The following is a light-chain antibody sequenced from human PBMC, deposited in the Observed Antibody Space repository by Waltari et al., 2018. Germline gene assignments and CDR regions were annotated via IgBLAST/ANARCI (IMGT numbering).Light chain of an antibody. CDR3: CSYTNVGSWV. CDR1: SSDVGNYNY. Sequence: QSALTQPASVSGSPGQSITISCTGTSSDVGNYNYVSWYQQHPGRAPKLMISDVSYRPSGVSNRVSGSKSGNTASLTISGLQAEDEGDYYCCSYTNVGSWVFGGGTKVTVL. V-gene: IGLV2-14*03. CDR2: DVS. J-gene: IGLJ3*02.